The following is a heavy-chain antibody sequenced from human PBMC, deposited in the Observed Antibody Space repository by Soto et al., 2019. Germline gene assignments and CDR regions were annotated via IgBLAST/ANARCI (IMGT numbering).Heavy chain of an antibody. J-gene: IGHJ6*02. D-gene: IGHD2-2*01. CDR2: IYYSGST. Sequence: SETLSLTCTVSGGSISSYYWSWIRQPPGKGREWIGYIYYSGSTNYNPSLKSRVTISVDTSKNQFSLKLSSVTAADTAVYYCARVEYPSSTSCYGMDVWGQGTTVTVSS. V-gene: IGHV4-59*01. CDR3: ARVEYPSSTSCYGMDV. CDR1: GGSISSYY.